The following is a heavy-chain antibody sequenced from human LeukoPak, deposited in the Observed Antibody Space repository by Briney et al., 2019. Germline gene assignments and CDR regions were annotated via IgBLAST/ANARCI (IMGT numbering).Heavy chain of an antibody. V-gene: IGHV4-59*01. D-gene: IGHD3-10*01. CDR2: IYYSGST. CDR3: ARRGYYGSGNDFRFDP. CDR1: GGSIRSYY. Sequence: SETLSLTCTVSGGSIRSYYWSWIRQPPGKGLEWIGYIYYSGSTNYKPSLKSRVTISVDTSKNQFSLKLSSVTAADTAVYYCARRGYYGSGNDFRFDPWGQGTLVTVSS. J-gene: IGHJ5*02.